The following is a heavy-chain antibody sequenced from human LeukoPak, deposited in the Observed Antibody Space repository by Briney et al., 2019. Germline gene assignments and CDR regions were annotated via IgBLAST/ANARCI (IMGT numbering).Heavy chain of an antibody. D-gene: IGHD3-22*01. CDR2: ISSSSSSYI. CDR1: GFTFSSYS. CDR3: ARDGHYYDSSGYYSYYFDY. Sequence: KAGGSLRLSCAAFGFTFSSYSMNWVRQAPGKGLEWVSSISSSSSSYIYYADSVKGRFTISRDNAKNSLYLQMNSLRAEDTAVYYCARDGHYYDSSGYYSYYFDYWGQGTLVTVSS. J-gene: IGHJ4*02. V-gene: IGHV3-21*01.